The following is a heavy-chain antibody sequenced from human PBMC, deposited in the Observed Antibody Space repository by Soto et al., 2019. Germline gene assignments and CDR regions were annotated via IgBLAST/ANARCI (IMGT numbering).Heavy chain of an antibody. Sequence: PGESLKISCKGSGYSFTSYWIGWVRQMPGKGLEWMGIIYPGDSDTRYSPSFQGQVTISADKSISTAYLQWSSLKASDTAMYYCARDGSGHNFLGGMDVWGQGTTVTVSS. CDR2: IYPGDSDT. CDR3: ARDGSGHNFLGGMDV. J-gene: IGHJ6*02. D-gene: IGHD3-10*01. CDR1: GYSFTSYW. V-gene: IGHV5-51*01.